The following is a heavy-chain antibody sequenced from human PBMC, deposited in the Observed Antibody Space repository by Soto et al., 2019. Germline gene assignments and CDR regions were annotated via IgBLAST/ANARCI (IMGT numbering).Heavy chain of an antibody. Sequence: QVQLVQSGAEVKKPGASMKVACKASGYKFTTYFIHWVRQAPGQGLEWMGMIHPSGDTGYGQKFRGRVTMTIDTSTTTAYMELRNLTSEDTAIYFSVRGYCTTTPCSGDFQHWGQGTLVTVSS. CDR1: GYKFTTYF. CDR2: IHPSGDT. CDR3: VRGYCTTTPCSGDFQH. D-gene: IGHD2-8*01. V-gene: IGHV1-46*01. J-gene: IGHJ1*01.